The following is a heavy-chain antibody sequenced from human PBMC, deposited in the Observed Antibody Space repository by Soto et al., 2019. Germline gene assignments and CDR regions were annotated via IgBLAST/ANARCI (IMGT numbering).Heavy chain of an antibody. D-gene: IGHD2-2*01. CDR2: IYYSGTT. J-gene: IGHJ6*02. Sequence: PSETLSLTCTVSGGSINSYYWSWIRQPPGRGQEWIGYIYYSGTTNYNPSLKSRVTISVDTSKNQFSLWLTSVTSADTAVFYCAMHVPYCSDTSHCAYGMDVWGQGTTVTVSS. CDR1: GGSINSYY. V-gene: IGHV4-59*08. CDR3: AMHVPYCSDTSHCAYGMDV.